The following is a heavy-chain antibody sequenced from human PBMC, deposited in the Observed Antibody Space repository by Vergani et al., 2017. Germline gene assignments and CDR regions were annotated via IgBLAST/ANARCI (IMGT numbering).Heavy chain of an antibody. Sequence: EVQLVLSGAEVKQPGESLKISCEGSGYTFTDYWVGWVRQKPGKGLEWMGFVYARDSITRYSLSLEGQVTISADKSINTAYLEWDSLRASDSAMYYCVRRRLERQEVDYGGQGTLVTV. CDR3: VRRRLERQEVDY. D-gene: IGHD3-3*01. CDR1: GYTFTDYW. CDR2: VYARDSIT. J-gene: IGHJ4*02. V-gene: IGHV5-51*01.